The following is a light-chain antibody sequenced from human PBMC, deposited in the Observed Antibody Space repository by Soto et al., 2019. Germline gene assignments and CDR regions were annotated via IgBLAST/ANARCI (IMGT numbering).Light chain of an antibody. CDR3: SSYTSSSTLVV. J-gene: IGLJ2*01. CDR1: ISDFIVYNY. Sequence: QSALTQPASVSGSPGQSITISCSGTISDFIVYNYVSWYQQHPGKAPKLMLYGVNKRPSGVSNRFSGSKSGDTASLTISGLQAEDEADYYCSSYTSSSTLVVFGGGTKLTVL. CDR2: GVN. V-gene: IGLV2-14*01.